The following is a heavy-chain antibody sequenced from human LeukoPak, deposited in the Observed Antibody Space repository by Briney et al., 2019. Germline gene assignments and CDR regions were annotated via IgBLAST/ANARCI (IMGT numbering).Heavy chain of an antibody. CDR1: GYTFINYY. V-gene: IGHV1-46*01. D-gene: IGHD2-2*01. J-gene: IGHJ6*02. Sequence: ASVKVPCKSSGYTFINYYLYWVRQAPGQGLEWMGIINPNNGRATYAQKFQGRVTMTRDTSTSTVYMELSSLRSEDSAVYYCARDTYQLPYYYGMDVWGQGTTVTVSS. CDR3: ARDTYQLPYYYGMDV. CDR2: INPNNGRA.